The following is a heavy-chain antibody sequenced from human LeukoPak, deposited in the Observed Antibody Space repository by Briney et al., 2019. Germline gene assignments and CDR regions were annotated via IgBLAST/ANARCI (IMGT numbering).Heavy chain of an antibody. D-gene: IGHD3-22*01. CDR3: AGNAAYYFESGGYPRRGWYLDL. CDR2: IYTSGTT. CDR1: GGSISSYY. V-gene: IGHV4-4*07. J-gene: IGHJ2*01. Sequence: SETLSLTCTVSGGSISSYYWSWIRQPAGKGLEWIGRIYTSGTTNYNPSLKSRVTMSVDTSKNQFSLKVRSVIAADTAVYYCAGNAAYYFESGGYPRRGWYLDLWGRGTLVTVSS.